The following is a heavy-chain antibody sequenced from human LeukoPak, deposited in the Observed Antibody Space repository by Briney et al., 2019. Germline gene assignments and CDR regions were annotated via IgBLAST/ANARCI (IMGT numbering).Heavy chain of an antibody. Sequence: GGAPRLSCAASGFTFSSYSMNWVRQAPGKGVEWVSYISSSSSTIYYADSVKGRFTISRDNAKNSLYLQMNSLRDEDTAVYYCARAYCGGDCYSPDYWGQGTLVTVSS. CDR3: ARAYCGGDCYSPDY. CDR2: ISSSSSTI. D-gene: IGHD2-21*02. CDR1: GFTFSSYS. V-gene: IGHV3-48*02. J-gene: IGHJ4*02.